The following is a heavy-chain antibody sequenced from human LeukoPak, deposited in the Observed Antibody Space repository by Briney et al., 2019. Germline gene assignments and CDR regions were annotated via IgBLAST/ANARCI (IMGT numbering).Heavy chain of an antibody. V-gene: IGHV3-48*03. D-gene: IGHD1-26*01. CDR3: ATLGATPDY. J-gene: IGHJ4*02. Sequence: GGSLRLSCAASGFTFSSYEMNWVCQAPGKGLEWVSYISSSGSTIYYADSVKGRFTISRDNAKNSLYLQMNSLRAEDTAVYYCATLGATPDYWGQGTLVTVSS. CDR1: GFTFSSYE. CDR2: ISSSGSTI.